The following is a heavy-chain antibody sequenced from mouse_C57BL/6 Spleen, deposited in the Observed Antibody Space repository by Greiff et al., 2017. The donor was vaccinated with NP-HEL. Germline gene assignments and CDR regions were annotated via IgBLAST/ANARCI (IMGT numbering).Heavy chain of an antibody. CDR1: GYTFTSYW. V-gene: IGHV1-50*01. CDR2: IDPSDSYT. D-gene: IGHD4-1*01. CDR3: ARRGLGHDY. J-gene: IGHJ2*01. Sequence: VQLQQSGAELVKPGASVKLSCKASGYTFTSYWMQWVKQRPGQGLEWIGEIDPSDSYTNYNLKFKGKATLTVDTSSSTAYMQLSSLTSEDSAVYYCARRGLGHDYWGQGTTLTVSS.